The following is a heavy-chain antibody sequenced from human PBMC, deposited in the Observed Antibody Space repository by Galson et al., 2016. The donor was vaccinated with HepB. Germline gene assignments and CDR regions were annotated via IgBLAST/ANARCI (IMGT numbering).Heavy chain of an antibody. CDR1: GFTFSTYA. CDR2: ISHDGSNK. D-gene: IGHD1-26*01. CDR3: ERDQWASGMDV. V-gene: IGHV3-30-3*01. Sequence: SLRLSCAVSGFTFSTYAMHWVRQSPGKGLEWVAVISHDGSNKFYADSVKGRFTISRDSSKNTLFLQMNSLRAEDTAIFYCERDQWASGMDVWGQGTTVTVS. J-gene: IGHJ6*02.